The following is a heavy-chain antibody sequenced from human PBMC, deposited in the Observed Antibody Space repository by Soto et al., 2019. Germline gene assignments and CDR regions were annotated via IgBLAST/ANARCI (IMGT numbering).Heavy chain of an antibody. Sequence: QVQLVQSGAEVKKPGASVKVSCKASGYTFTSYAMHWVRQAPGQRLEWMGWINAGNGNTKYSQKFKGIDTISRDTSASTAYMELSSRRSEDTALYYWARELQGGGGLTSGGGWFDPWGQGTLVTVSS. D-gene: IGHD5-12*01. V-gene: IGHV1-3*01. CDR2: INAGNGNT. J-gene: IGHJ5*02. CDR1: GYTFTSYA. CDR3: ARELQGGGGLTSGGGWFDP.